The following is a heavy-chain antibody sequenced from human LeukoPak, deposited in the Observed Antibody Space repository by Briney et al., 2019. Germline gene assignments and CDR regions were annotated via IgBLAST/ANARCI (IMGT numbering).Heavy chain of an antibody. Sequence: SVKVSCKASGGTFSSYAISWVRQAPGQGLEWMGRIIPILGIANYAQKFQGRVTITADKSTSTAYMELSRLRSDDTAVYYCARRSPTPYSSGWYYFDYWGQGTLVTVSS. V-gene: IGHV1-69*04. J-gene: IGHJ4*02. CDR2: IIPILGIA. CDR3: ARRSPTPYSSGWYYFDY. D-gene: IGHD6-19*01. CDR1: GGTFSSYA.